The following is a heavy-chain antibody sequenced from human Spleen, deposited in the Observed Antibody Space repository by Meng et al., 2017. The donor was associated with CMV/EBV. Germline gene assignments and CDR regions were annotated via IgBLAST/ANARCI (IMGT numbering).Heavy chain of an antibody. V-gene: IGHV1-2*02. J-gene: IGHJ2*01. CDR3: ARGDCSSTSCYMSWYFDL. CDR2: INPNSGGT. Sequence: FTGYYMHWVRQAPGQGLEWMGWINPNSGGTNYAQKFQGRVTMTRDTSISTAYMELSRLRSDDTAVYYCARGDCSSTSCYMSWYFDLWGRGTLVTVSS. CDR1: FTGYY. D-gene: IGHD2-2*02.